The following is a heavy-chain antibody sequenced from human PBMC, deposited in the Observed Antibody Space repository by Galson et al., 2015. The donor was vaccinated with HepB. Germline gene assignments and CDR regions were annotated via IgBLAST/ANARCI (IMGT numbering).Heavy chain of an antibody. CDR3: ARVYFGSGSSSAYWYFDL. CDR1: GFTFSSYT. J-gene: IGHJ2*01. Sequence: SLRLSCAASGFTFSSYTMNWVRQAPGKGLESVSYISSTGTTMYYADSAKGRFTISRDNAQNSLYLKMNSLRDEDTAVYYCARVYFGSGSSSAYWYFDLWGRSALVTVSS. CDR2: ISSTGTTM. D-gene: IGHD3-10*01. V-gene: IGHV3-48*02.